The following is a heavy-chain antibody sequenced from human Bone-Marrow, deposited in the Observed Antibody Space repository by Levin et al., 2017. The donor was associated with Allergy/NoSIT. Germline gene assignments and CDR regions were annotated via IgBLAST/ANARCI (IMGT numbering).Heavy chain of an antibody. V-gene: IGHV3-30*18. CDR3: VKDRIAGGSSSSSGYYYYGMDV. CDR2: MSSDGSKT. CDR1: GFTFSSYG. J-gene: IGHJ6*02. D-gene: IGHD6-6*01. Sequence: GGSLRLSCAASGFTFSSYGMHWVRLAPGKGLEWVAVMSSDGSKTYYADSVRGRFTISRDNSKNRLYLQMNSLRVEDTAVFYCVKDRIAGGSSSSSGYYYYGMDVWGQGTTVTVSS.